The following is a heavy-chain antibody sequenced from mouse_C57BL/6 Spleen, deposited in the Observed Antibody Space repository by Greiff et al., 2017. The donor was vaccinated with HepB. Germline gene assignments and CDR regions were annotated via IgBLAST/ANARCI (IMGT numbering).Heavy chain of an antibody. J-gene: IGHJ2*01. D-gene: IGHD4-1*01. Sequence: VQLQQPGAELVMPGASVKLSCKASGYTFTSYWMHWVKQRPGQGLEWIGEIDPSDSYTNYNQKFKGKSTLTVDKSSSTAYMQLSSLTSEDSAVYYCARSLTVYFDYWGQGTTLTVSS. CDR1: GYTFTSYW. CDR2: IDPSDSYT. CDR3: ARSLTVYFDY. V-gene: IGHV1-69*01.